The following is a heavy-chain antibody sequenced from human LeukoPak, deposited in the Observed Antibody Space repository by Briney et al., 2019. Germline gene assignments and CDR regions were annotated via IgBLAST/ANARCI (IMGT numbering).Heavy chain of an antibody. Sequence: GGSLRLSCAASGFTFSSSAMSWVRQAPGKGLVWVSRIYTDGSSTNYADSVKGRFTISRDNAKNTLYLQMNSLRGEDTAVYYCARGASNRFDYWGQGTLVTVSS. CDR1: GFTFSSSA. CDR2: IYTDGSST. CDR3: ARGASNRFDY. J-gene: IGHJ4*02. V-gene: IGHV3-74*01. D-gene: IGHD1-14*01.